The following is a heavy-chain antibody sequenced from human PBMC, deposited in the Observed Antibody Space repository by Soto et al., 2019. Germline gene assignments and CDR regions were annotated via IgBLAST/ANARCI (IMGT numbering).Heavy chain of an antibody. CDR2: ISGSGGST. CDR3: AKDPIVVLPPRLFDY. Sequence: EVQLLESGGSLVQPGGSLRLSCAASGFTFSSYAMSWVRQAPGKGLEWVSAISGSGGSTYYADTVKGRFPISRDNSKNTLYLQMNSLSAEDTAVYYCAKDPIVVLPPRLFDYWGQGTLVTVSS. CDR1: GFTFSSYA. V-gene: IGHV3-23*01. J-gene: IGHJ4*02. D-gene: IGHD3-22*01.